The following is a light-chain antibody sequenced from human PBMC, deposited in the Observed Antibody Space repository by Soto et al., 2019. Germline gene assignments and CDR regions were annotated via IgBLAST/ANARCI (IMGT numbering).Light chain of an antibody. J-gene: IGKJ2*03. CDR1: QNIQSF. CDR2: LAS. Sequence: DIQMTQFPSTLSASVGDQVTITCRASQNIQSFLAWYQQKPGKAPKLLIYLASRLEGGVPSRFSGSGSGTEFTLSINSPQPDDFAIYFCQQYNSHSYYSFGQGTKLEVK. CDR3: QQYNSHSYYS. V-gene: IGKV1-5*03.